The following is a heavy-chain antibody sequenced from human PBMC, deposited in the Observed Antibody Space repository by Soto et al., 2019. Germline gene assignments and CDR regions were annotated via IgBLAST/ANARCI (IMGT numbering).Heavy chain of an antibody. CDR1: GFTFSSYA. J-gene: IGHJ3*02. V-gene: IGHV3-23*01. D-gene: IGHD6-19*01. CDR3: AKDRGKSSGWTEAFDI. CDR2: ISGSGGST. Sequence: EVQLLESGGGLVQPGGSLRLSCAASGFTFSSYAMSWVRQAPGKGLEWVSAISGSGGSTYYADSVKGRFTISRDNSKNTLYLQMNSLRAEDTAVYYCAKDRGKSSGWTEAFDIWGQGTMVTVSS.